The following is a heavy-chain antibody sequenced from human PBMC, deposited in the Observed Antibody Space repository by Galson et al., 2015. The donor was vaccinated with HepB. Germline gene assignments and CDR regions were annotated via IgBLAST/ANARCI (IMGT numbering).Heavy chain of an antibody. J-gene: IGHJ4*02. CDR1: GYTFTAYS. CDR2: ISPYDGNT. Sequence: SVKVSCKASGYTFTAYSISWVRQAPGRGLEWMGWISPYDGNTNYAQNLQGRVTMTTDTSTSTVYMEVRSLKFDDTAVYYCARLGVAAGFLAYWGLGTLVTVSS. CDR3: ARLGVAAGFLAY. D-gene: IGHD2-2*01. V-gene: IGHV1-18*01.